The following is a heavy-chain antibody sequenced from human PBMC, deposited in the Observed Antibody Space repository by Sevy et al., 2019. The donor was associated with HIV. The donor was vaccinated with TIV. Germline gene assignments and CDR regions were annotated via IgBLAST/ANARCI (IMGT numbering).Heavy chain of an antibody. D-gene: IGHD2-8*01. CDR2: FSFGCGRI. CDR3: AREGCTQPHDY. CDR1: GFTFAKYS. J-gene: IGHJ4*02. V-gene: IGHV3-23*01. Sequence: GGSLRLSCAASGFTFAKYSMSCFLHAPGKGLEWVSTFSFGCGRINYADSVKGRFTISRDDSKNTLFLQMNSLRAEDTATYFCAREGCTQPHDYWGQGTLVTVSS.